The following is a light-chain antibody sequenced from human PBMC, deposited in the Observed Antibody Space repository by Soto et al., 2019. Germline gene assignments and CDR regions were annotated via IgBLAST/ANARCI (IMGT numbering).Light chain of an antibody. CDR3: QEYNTWPWT. Sequence: IVMTQSPATLSVSPGERATLSCRASQSVSSNLAWYQQKPGPAPRLLIYGASTRATGIPARFTGSGSGTELILTITSLQSEDSAVYYCQEYNTWPWTFGQGTKVDIK. CDR2: GAS. CDR1: QSVSSN. V-gene: IGKV3-15*01. J-gene: IGKJ1*01.